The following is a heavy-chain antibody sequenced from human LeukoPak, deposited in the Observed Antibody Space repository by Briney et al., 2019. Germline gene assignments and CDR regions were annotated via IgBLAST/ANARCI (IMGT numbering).Heavy chain of an antibody. D-gene: IGHD3-22*01. CDR1: GGTFSSYA. CDR3: ARPPCLPDSSGYYSCDAFDI. Sequence: SVKVSCKDSGGTFSSYAISWVRQAPGQGLECMGRIIPILGIANYAQKFQGRVTITADKSTSTAYMELSSLRSEDTAVYYCARPPCLPDSSGYYSCDAFDIWGQGTMVTVSS. J-gene: IGHJ3*02. V-gene: IGHV1-69*04. CDR2: IIPILGIA.